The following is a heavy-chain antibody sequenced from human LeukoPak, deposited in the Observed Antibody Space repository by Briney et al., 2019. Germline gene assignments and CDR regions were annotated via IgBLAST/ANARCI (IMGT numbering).Heavy chain of an antibody. V-gene: IGHV3-30*04. CDR3: ARDRSRSGWYFPLFDY. J-gene: IGHJ4*02. CDR2: ISYDGSNK. Sequence: PGGSLRLSCAASGFTFSSYAMHWVRQAPGKGLEGVAVISYDGSNKYYADSVKGRFTISRDNSKNTLYLQMNSLRAEDTAVYYCARDRSRSGWYFPLFDYWGQGTLVTVSS. CDR1: GFTFSSYA. D-gene: IGHD6-19*01.